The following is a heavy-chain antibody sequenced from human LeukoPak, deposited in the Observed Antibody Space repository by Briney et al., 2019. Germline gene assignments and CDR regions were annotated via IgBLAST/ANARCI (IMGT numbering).Heavy chain of an antibody. Sequence: GGSLTLTCVPYVFTASINYMRWGRQAPGKGLEWVAVISYDGSNKYYADSVKGRFTISRDNSKNTLYLQMNSLRAEDTAVYYCAKVSPGYWGQGTLVTVSS. CDR3: AKVSPGY. V-gene: IGHV3-30*18. CDR2: ISYDGSNK. J-gene: IGHJ4*02. CDR1: VFTASINY.